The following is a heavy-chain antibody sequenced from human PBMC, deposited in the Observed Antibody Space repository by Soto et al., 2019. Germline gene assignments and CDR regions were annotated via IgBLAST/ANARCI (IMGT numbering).Heavy chain of an antibody. CDR1: GGSIIDGQTY. CDR2: INYRGTT. D-gene: IGHD2-2*01. CDR3: ARDAPVVAPY. Sequence: QVQLQESRPGLVKPSQTLSLTCTVSGGSIIDGQTYLNWIRQHPERGLEWMGYINYRGTTNYSPALKRRSLISVDTSKNQFSLRLTSVTAADTGVYYCARDAPVVAPYWGQGTLVTVSS. V-gene: IGHV4-31*03. J-gene: IGHJ4*02.